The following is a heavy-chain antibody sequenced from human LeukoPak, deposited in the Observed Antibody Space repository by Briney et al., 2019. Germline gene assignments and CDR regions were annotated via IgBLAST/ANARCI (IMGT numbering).Heavy chain of an antibody. CDR2: ISAYNGNT. D-gene: IGHD4-17*01. Sequence: GSVKVSCKAFGYTFTSYGISWVRQAPGQGLEWMGWISAYNGNTNYAQKLQGRVTMTTDTSTSTAYMELRSLRSDDTAVYYCARGPLSTVTLDYWGQGTLVTVSS. J-gene: IGHJ4*02. CDR1: GYTFTSYG. V-gene: IGHV1-18*01. CDR3: ARGPLSTVTLDY.